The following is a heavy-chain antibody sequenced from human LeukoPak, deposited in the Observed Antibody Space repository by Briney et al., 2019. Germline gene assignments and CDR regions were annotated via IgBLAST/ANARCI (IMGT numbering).Heavy chain of an antibody. CDR2: ISGGGGST. CDR3: AREAVGAHRFDY. D-gene: IGHD1-26*01. Sequence: GGSLRLSCAASGFTFNIYVMSWVRQAPGKGLEWVSGISGGGGSTYYADSVKGRFTISRDNAKNSLYLQMNSLRAEDTAVYYCAREAVGAHRFDYWGQGTLVTVSS. J-gene: IGHJ4*02. V-gene: IGHV3-23*01. CDR1: GFTFNIYV.